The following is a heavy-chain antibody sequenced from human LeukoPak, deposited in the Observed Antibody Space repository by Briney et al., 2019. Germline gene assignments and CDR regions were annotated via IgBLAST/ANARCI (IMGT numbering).Heavy chain of an antibody. CDR2: ISYDGSNK. CDR3: ARGEGYSYGPLDY. CDR1: GFTFSSYA. V-gene: IGHV3-30-3*01. Sequence: PGGSLRLSCAASGFTFSSYAMHWVHQAPGKGLEWVAVISYDGSNKYYADSVKGRFTISRDNSKNTLYLQMNSLRAEDTAVYYCARGEGYSYGPLDYWGQGTLVTVSS. D-gene: IGHD5-18*01. J-gene: IGHJ4*02.